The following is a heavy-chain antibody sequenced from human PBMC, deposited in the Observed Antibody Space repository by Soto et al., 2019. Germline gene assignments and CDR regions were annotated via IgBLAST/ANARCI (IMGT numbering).Heavy chain of an antibody. Sequence: GESLKICCQTSDEIFNTYWITWVRQMPGRGLEWVGRIDPSDSYTTYNPSLKGHVILSVDKSMNTAYVQWTSLRASDTAMYFCGRDFGSGHADVWGQGTLVTVSS. D-gene: IGHD1-26*01. CDR3: GRDFGSGHADV. V-gene: IGHV5-10-1*01. CDR1: DEIFNTYW. J-gene: IGHJ1*01. CDR2: IDPSDSYT.